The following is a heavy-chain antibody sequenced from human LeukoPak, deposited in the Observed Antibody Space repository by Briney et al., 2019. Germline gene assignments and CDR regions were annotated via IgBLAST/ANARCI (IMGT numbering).Heavy chain of an antibody. D-gene: IGHD2-8*01. Sequence: PGGSLRLSCEASGFTFSNYWMHWVRQAPGKGLVWVSRINSDGSIRSYADSVKGRYTISRDNAKNTLYLQMNSLRAEDTAVYYCARVGYCTNGVCYSSHWFDPWGQGTLVTVFS. CDR2: INSDGSIR. CDR3: ARVGYCTNGVCYSSHWFDP. CDR1: GFTFSNYW. V-gene: IGHV3-74*01. J-gene: IGHJ5*02.